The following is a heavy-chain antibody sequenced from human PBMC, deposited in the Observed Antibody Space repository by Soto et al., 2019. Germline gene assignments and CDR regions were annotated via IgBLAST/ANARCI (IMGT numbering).Heavy chain of an antibody. CDR2: ISAYNGNT. D-gene: IGHD4-17*01. CDR3: AGDVPTVTTGGPDY. Sequence: QVQLVQSGVEVEKPGASVKVSCKASGYTFTSYGVSWVRQAPGQGLEWMGWISAYNGNTNYAQKFQGRVTMTTDTXXSTAYMELRSLRSDDTAVYYCAGDVPTVTTGGPDYWGQGTLVTVSS. CDR1: GYTFTSYG. V-gene: IGHV1-18*01. J-gene: IGHJ4*02.